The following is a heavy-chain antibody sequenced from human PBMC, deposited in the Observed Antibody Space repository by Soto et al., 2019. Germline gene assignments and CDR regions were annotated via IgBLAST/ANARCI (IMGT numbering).Heavy chain of an antibody. D-gene: IGHD6-25*01. J-gene: IGHJ4*02. CDR2: ISPLKGST. CDR3: ARSGEHPFDF. CDR1: GYTFTNYV. V-gene: IGHV1-18*01. Sequence: GASVKVSCKASGYTFTNYVIHWVRQAPGQGLEWTGWISPLKGSTKYAQKVQGRVSVTTDTSTNTVYMELSGLRYDDTALYYCARSGEHPFDFWGQGTLVTVSS.